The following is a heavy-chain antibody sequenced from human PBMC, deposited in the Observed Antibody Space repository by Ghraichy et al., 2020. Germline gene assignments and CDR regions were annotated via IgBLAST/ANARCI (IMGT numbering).Heavy chain of an antibody. CDR1: GFTFGDYA. D-gene: IGHD3-16*02. Sequence: GGSLRLSCPASGFTFGDYAMSWFRQSPGKGLEWVGFIRSEAYGGTTEHAASVKGRFTISRDDSKSIAYLQMNSLKTEDTAVYYCTRVIDLYGDHIWGRYRYEMGAFDIWGQGTMVTVSS. V-gene: IGHV3-49*03. CDR3: TRVIDLYGDHIWGRYRYEMGAFDI. J-gene: IGHJ3*02. CDR2: IRSEAYGGTT.